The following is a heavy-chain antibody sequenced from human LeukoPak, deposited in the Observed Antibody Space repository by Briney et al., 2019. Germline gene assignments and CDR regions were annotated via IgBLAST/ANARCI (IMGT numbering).Heavy chain of an antibody. CDR3: ARDGYNTPYNWSDP. CDR2: ISAYNGNT. Sequence: GASVKVSCKATGYTFTSYGISWVRQAPGQGLEWMGWISAYNGNTNYAQKLQGRVTMTTDTSTSTAYMELRSLRSDDTAVYYCARDGYNTPYNWSDPWGQGTLVTVSS. J-gene: IGHJ5*02. D-gene: IGHD5-24*01. CDR1: GYTFTSYG. V-gene: IGHV1-18*01.